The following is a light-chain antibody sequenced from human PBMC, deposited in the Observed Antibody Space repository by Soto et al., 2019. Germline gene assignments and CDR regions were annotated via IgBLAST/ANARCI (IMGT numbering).Light chain of an antibody. V-gene: IGLV1-44*01. CDR3: AAWDGDLNAVV. CDR2: NNN. CDR1: SSNIRSNT. Sequence: QSVLTQPPSASETPGQRVIISCSGGSSNIRSNTVNWYQQVPGTAPKLLISNNNQRPSGVPDRFSGSKSGTSASLAISGLQSEDEADYYCAAWDGDLNAVVFGGGTKLTVL. J-gene: IGLJ2*01.